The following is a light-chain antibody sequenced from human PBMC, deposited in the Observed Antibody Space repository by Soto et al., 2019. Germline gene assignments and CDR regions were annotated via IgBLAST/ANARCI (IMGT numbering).Light chain of an antibody. V-gene: IGKV3D-20*02. J-gene: IGKJ5*01. CDR2: EAS. CDR1: QTVYNGY. CDR3: QQRSNT. Sequence: EIVMTQSPATLSVSPGERATLSCRASQTVYNGYLAWYQQKPGQAPRLLIYEASNRATGIPARFSGSGSGTEFTLTISSLEPEDFAVYYCQQRSNTFGQGTRLDIK.